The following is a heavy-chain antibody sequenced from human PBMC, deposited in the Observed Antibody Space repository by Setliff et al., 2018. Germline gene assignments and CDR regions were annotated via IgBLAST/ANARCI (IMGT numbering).Heavy chain of an antibody. CDR2: ISSSNSTI. CDR1: GFTFSSYS. CDR3: ARVYDFWSGYYVDY. D-gene: IGHD3-3*01. V-gene: IGHV3-48*01. Sequence: GGSLRLSCAASGFTFSSYSMNWVRQAPGKGLEWVSYISSSNSTIYYADSVKGRFTISRDNAKNSLYLQMNSLRAEDTAVYYCARVYDFWSGYYVDYWGQGTLVTVSS. J-gene: IGHJ4*02.